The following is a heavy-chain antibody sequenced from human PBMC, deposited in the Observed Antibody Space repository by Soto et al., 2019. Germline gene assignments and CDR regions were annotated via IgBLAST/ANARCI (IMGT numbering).Heavy chain of an antibody. Sequence: EVQLVESGGGLVQPGGSLRLSCAASGFTFSSYWMHWVRQAPGKGLVWVSRINSDGSSTSYADSVKDRVTISRDNAKNTLYLQMNSRRGKDTAAYYGARVHSSSPARKWFDPWGQGTLVSVSS. CDR1: GFTFSSYW. J-gene: IGHJ5*02. V-gene: IGHV3-74*01. D-gene: IGHD6-6*01. CDR2: INSDGSST. CDR3: ARVHSSSPARKWFDP.